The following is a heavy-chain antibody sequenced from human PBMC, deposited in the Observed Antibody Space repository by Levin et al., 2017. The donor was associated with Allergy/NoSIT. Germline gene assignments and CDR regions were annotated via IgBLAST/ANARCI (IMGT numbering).Heavy chain of an antibody. V-gene: IGHV4-59*01. CDR3: ARESGDCSGGSCYDY. CDR1: GGSISSYY. CDR2: IYYSGST. D-gene: IGHD2-15*01. J-gene: IGHJ4*02. Sequence: ESLKISCTVSGGSISSYYWSWIRQPPGKGLEWIGYIYYSGSTNYNPSLKSRVTISVDTSKNQFSLKLSSVTAADTAVYYCARESGDCSGGSCYDYWGQGTLVTVSS.